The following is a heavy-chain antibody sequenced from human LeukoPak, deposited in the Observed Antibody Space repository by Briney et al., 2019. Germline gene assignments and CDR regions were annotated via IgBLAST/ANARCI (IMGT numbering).Heavy chain of an antibody. CDR3: ARRFSGWSSHWFDP. V-gene: IGHV3-33*01. J-gene: IGHJ5*02. Sequence: GGSLRLSCAASGFTFSSYGMHWVRQAPGKGLEWVAVIWYDGSNKYYADSVKGRFTISRDNSKNTLYLQMNSLRAEDTAIYYCARRFSGWSSHWFDPWGQGTLVTVSS. D-gene: IGHD6-19*01. CDR2: IWYDGSNK. CDR1: GFTFSSYG.